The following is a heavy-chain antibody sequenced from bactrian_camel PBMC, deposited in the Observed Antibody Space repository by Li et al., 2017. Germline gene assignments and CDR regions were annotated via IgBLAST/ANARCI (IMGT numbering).Heavy chain of an antibody. V-gene: IGHV3S55*01. Sequence: HVQLVESGGGSVQAGGSLRLSCAASGDTIGRYCMGWFRQIPDKEREAVAGIESDGSTSYADSVKGRFTISQDSAKNILYLQMHSLKPEDTALYYCAPEGPYADKCWPLSGGGQGTQVTVS. J-gene: IGHJ4*01. CDR2: IESDGST. CDR1: GDTIGRYC. D-gene: IGHD1*01.